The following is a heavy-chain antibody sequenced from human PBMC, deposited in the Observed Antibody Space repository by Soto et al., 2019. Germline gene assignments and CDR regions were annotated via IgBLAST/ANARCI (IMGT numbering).Heavy chain of an antibody. J-gene: IGHJ6*02. V-gene: IGHV3-11*01. CDR2: ITFSGNTV. CDR3: ARVSWREKYGMDV. Sequence: LKMSCAGYGSTFSESYTSWIRQAPGKGLEWISYITFSGNTVYYADSLKGRFAISRDNAKNSLYLQMNRLRAEETAVYYCARVSWREKYGMDVWGQGTTLTVSS. CDR1: GSTFSESY.